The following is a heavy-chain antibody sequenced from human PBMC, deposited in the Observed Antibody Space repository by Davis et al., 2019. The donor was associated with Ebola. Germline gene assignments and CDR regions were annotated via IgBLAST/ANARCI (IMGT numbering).Heavy chain of an antibody. Sequence: AASVKVSCKASGYTFTSYYMHWVRQAPGQGLEWMGIINPSGGSTSYAQKFQGRVTMTRDTSTSTVYMELSSLRSEDTAVYYCATTILWFREPIGFDYWGQGTLVTVSS. CDR3: ATTILWFREPIGFDY. V-gene: IGHV1-46*01. J-gene: IGHJ4*02. D-gene: IGHD3-10*01. CDR2: INPSGGST. CDR1: GYTFTSYY.